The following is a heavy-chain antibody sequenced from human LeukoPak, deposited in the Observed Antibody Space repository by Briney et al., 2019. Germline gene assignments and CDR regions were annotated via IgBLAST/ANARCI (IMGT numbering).Heavy chain of an antibody. V-gene: IGHV3-23*01. J-gene: IGHJ4*02. CDR1: GFTFSSYG. Sequence: GGSLRLSCAASGFTFSSYGMSWVRQAPGKGLEWVSAISGSGGSTYYADSVKGRFTISRDNAKNSLYLQMNSLRAEDTAVYYCARDGGGSYSWVDYWGQGTLVTVSS. CDR3: ARDGGGSYSWVDY. CDR2: ISGSGGST. D-gene: IGHD1-26*01.